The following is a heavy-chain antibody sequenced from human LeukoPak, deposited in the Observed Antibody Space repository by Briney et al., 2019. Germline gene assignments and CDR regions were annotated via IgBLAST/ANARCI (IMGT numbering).Heavy chain of an antibody. V-gene: IGHV3-30*03. D-gene: IGHD2-21*02. Sequence: GGSLRLSCAASGFTFSSYGMHWVRQAPGKGLEWVAVISYDGSNKYYADSVKGRFTISRDNSKNTLYLQMNSLRAEDTAVYYCARGGVAYCGGDCYSNFDYWGQGTLVTVSS. CDR3: ARGGVAYCGGDCYSNFDY. CDR2: ISYDGSNK. J-gene: IGHJ4*02. CDR1: GFTFSSYG.